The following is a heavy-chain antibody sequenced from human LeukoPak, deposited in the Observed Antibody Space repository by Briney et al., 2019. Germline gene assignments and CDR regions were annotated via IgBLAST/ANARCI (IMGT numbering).Heavy chain of an antibody. J-gene: IGHJ3*02. CDR3: ARRTNILGYCSSTTCYGAAFDI. CDR2: IYYSGST. CDR1: GGSLSPYY. Sequence: WETLSLTSTISGGSLSPYYWNWIRQPPGKGLEWIGYIYYSGSTNYNPSLKSRVTISVDTSKNQFSLKLSSVTAADTAVYYCARRTNILGYCSSTTCYGAAFDIWGQGTMVTVSS. D-gene: IGHD2-2*01. V-gene: IGHV4-59*08.